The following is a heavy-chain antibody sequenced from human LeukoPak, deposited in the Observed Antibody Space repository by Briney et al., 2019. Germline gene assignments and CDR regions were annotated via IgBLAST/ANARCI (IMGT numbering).Heavy chain of an antibody. V-gene: IGHV3-74*01. CDR1: GFSFSSYW. Sequence: GGSLRLSCAASGFSFSSYWMHWVRQAPGKGLVWVSRINTDGSSTIYADSVKGRFTISRDNAKNTLYLQMNSLRAEDTAVYYYARDRGYSGYPEDYWGQGTLVTVSS. J-gene: IGHJ4*02. D-gene: IGHD5-12*01. CDR2: INTDGSST. CDR3: ARDRGYSGYPEDY.